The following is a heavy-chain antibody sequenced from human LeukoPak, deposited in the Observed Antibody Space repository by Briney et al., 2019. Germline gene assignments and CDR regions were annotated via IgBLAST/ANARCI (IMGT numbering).Heavy chain of an antibody. D-gene: IGHD6-13*01. CDR2: ISGSGGST. V-gene: IGHV3-23*01. CDR3: AKDALHSTSWYFYFDY. Sequence: GGSLRLSCAASGFTFSSYSMNWVRQAPGKGLEWVSAISGSGGSTYYADSVKGRFTISRDNSKNTLYLQMNSLRAEDTAVYYCAKDALHSTSWYFYFDYWGQGTLVTVSS. CDR1: GFTFSSYS. J-gene: IGHJ4*02.